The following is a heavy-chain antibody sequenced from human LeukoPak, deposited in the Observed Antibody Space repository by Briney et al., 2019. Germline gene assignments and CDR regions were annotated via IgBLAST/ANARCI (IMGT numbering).Heavy chain of an antibody. CDR1: GFTFSTYA. Sequence: PGRSLRLSCAASGFTFSTYAMHWVRQAPGKGLEWVAVISYDGSNKYYADSAKGRFTISRDNSKNTLSLQMDSLRAEDTAVYYCARDPYTYSSSWYGYFQYWGQGTLVTVSS. J-gene: IGHJ1*01. CDR2: ISYDGSNK. V-gene: IGHV3-30-3*01. D-gene: IGHD6-13*01. CDR3: ARDPYTYSSSWYGYFQY.